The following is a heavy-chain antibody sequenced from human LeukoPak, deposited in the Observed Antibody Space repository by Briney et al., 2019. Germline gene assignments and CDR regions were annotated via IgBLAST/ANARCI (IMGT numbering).Heavy chain of an antibody. Sequence: TSETLSLTCTVSGGSISSYYWSWIWQPPGKGLEWIGYIYYSGSTNYNPSLKSRVTISVDTSKNQFSLKLSSVTAADTAVYYCARSPYYDFWSGYSTLIWFDPWGQGTLVTVSS. CDR3: ARSPYYDFWSGYSTLIWFDP. CDR1: GGSISSYY. J-gene: IGHJ5*02. CDR2: IYYSGST. V-gene: IGHV4-59*12. D-gene: IGHD3-3*01.